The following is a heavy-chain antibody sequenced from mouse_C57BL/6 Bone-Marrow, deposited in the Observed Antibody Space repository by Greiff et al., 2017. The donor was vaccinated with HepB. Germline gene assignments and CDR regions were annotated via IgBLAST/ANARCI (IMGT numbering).Heavy chain of an antibody. CDR2: IDPSDSYT. D-gene: IGHD1-1*01. CDR3: ATYYGSPWYFDV. J-gene: IGHJ1*03. CDR1: GYTFTSYW. Sequence: QVQLKQPGAELVKPGASVKLSCKASGYTFTSYWMQWVKQRPGQGLEWIGEIDPSDSYTNYNQKFKGKATLTVDTSSSTAYMQLSSLTSEDSAVYYCATYYGSPWYFDVWGTGTTVTVSS. V-gene: IGHV1-50*01.